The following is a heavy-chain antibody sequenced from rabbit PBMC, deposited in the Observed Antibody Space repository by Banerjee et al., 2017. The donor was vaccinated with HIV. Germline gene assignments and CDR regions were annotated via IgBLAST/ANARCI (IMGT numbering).Heavy chain of an antibody. V-gene: IGHV1S45*01. CDR2: INTGSGSA. J-gene: IGHJ3*01. CDR1: GFSFSSTYY. D-gene: IGHD6-1*01. Sequence: QEQLVESGGGLVQPEGSLTLTCTASGFSFSSTYYMCWVRRAPGKGLEWIGCINTGSGSAYYASWVNGRFTISLDNAQNTVFLRMTSLTAADTATYFCAGGGAGYGWTRLDLWGQGTLVTVS. CDR3: AGGGAGYGWTRLDL.